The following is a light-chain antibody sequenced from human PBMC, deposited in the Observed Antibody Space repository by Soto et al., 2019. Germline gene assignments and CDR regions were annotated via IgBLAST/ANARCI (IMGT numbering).Light chain of an antibody. V-gene: IGLV2-14*01. Sequence: QSALTQPASVSGSPGQSITISCTGTSSDVGGYHYVSWYQHHPGKAPKLMIYEVSNRPSGVSNRFSGSKSGNTASLTISGLQCEDEADYFCSSYGSTSSRYVFGTGTKVTVL. CDR1: SSDVGGYHY. CDR3: SSYGSTSSRYV. CDR2: EVS. J-gene: IGLJ1*01.